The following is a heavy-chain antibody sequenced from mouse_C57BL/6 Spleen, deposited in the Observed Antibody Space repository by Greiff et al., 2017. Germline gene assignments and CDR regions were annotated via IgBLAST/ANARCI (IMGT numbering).Heavy chain of an antibody. Sequence: VKVVESGPGLVQPSQSLSITCTVSGFSLTSYGVHWVRQSPGKGLEWLGVIWSGGSTDYNAAFISRLSISKDNSKSQVFFKMNSLQADDTAIYYCARTGGYDDFDVWGTGTTVTVSS. D-gene: IGHD2-2*01. CDR3: ARTGGYDDFDV. V-gene: IGHV2-2*01. CDR2: IWSGGST. J-gene: IGHJ1*03. CDR1: GFSLTSYG.